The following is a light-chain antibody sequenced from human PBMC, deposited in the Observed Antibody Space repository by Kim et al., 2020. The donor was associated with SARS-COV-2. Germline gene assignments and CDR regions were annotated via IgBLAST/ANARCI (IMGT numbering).Light chain of an antibody. CDR2: RNN. CDR3: AAWDDSLSVWV. CDR1: SSNIGSNY. J-gene: IGLJ3*02. V-gene: IGLV1-47*01. Sequence: ELTQPPSASGTPGQRVTISCSGSSSNIGSNYVYWYQQLPGTAPKLLIYRNNQRPSGVPDRFSGSKSGTSASLAISGLRSEDEADYYCAAWDDSLSVWVFGGGTQLTVL.